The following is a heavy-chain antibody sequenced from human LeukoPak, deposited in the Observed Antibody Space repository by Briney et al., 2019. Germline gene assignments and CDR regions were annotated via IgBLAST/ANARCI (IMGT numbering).Heavy chain of an antibody. CDR3: AILAGRGEGGVDY. CDR1: GPTFSSYW. Sequence: PGGSLRLSCAASGPTFSSYWMTWVRQAPGKGLEWVANIKQDGSEKYYVDSVKGRFTISRDNAKNSLYLQMNSLRAEDTAVHYCAILAGRGEGGVDYWGQGTLVTVSS. CDR2: IKQDGSEK. V-gene: IGHV3-7*01. J-gene: IGHJ4*02. D-gene: IGHD6-13*01.